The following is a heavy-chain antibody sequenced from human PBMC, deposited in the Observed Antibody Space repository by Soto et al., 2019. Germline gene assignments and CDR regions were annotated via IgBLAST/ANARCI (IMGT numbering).Heavy chain of an antibody. CDR2: IYYSGST. Sequence: SETLSLTCTVSGGSISSGDYYWSWIRQPPGKGLEWIGYIYYSGSTYYNPSLKSRVTISVDTSKNQFSLKLSSVTAADTAVYYCARGWYYYDSSGKGYFDYWGQGTLVTVSS. D-gene: IGHD3-22*01. J-gene: IGHJ4*02. CDR3: ARGWYYYDSSGKGYFDY. CDR1: GGSISSGDYY. V-gene: IGHV4-30-4*01.